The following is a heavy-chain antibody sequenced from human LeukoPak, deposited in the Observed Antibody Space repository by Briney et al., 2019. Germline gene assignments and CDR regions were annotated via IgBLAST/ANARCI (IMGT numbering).Heavy chain of an antibody. D-gene: IGHD2-21*01. CDR2: IHPSEST. J-gene: IGHJ3*01. V-gene: IGHV4-39*01. Sequence: NPSETLSLTCTVSGGSSNRRSYYWAWIRQPPGKGMGWIESIHPSESTYYNPSLRSRVPISVDTSKTQFSLSLTSVTAADRAVYYCARQPPYSSTFDVWGQGTMVSVSS. CDR3: ARQPPYSSTFDV. CDR1: GGSSNRRSYY.